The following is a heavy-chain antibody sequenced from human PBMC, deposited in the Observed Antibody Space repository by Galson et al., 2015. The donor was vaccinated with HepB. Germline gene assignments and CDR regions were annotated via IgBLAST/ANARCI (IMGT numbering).Heavy chain of an antibody. CDR3: ARGRWYFDL. CDR1: GFTFSSYS. V-gene: IGHV3-21*01. J-gene: IGHJ2*01. CDR2: ISSSSSYM. Sequence: SLRLSCAASGFTFSSYSMNWVRQAPGKGLEWVSSISSSSSYMYYADPVKGRFTISRDNAKNSLYLQMNSLRAEDTAVYYCARGRWYFDLWGRGTLVTVSS.